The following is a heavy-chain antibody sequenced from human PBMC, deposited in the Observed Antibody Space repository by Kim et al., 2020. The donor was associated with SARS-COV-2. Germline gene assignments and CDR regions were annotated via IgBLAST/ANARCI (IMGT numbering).Heavy chain of an antibody. CDR2: ISGSGSST. D-gene: IGHD5-12*01. CDR1: GFTLSTYA. J-gene: IGHJ4*02. CDR3: ATQWLQYRSPFDY. Sequence: GGSLRLSCAASGFTLSTYAMSWVRQAPGKGLEWVSAISGSGSSTNYADSVKGRFTISRDNPKNTLYLQMNSLRAEDTAVYYCATQWLQYRSPFDYWGQGTLVTVSS. V-gene: IGHV3-23*01.